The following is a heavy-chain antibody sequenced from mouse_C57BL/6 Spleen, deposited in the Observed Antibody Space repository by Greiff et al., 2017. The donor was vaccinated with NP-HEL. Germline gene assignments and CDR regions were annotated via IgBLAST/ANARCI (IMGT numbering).Heavy chain of an antibody. Sequence: EVQVVESGPGLVKPSQSLSLTCSVTGYSITSGYYWNWIRQFPGNKLEWMGYISYDGSNNYNPSLKNRISITRDTSKNQFFLKLNSVTTEDTATYYCARQGFYYYGSSDYWGQGTTLTVSS. J-gene: IGHJ2*01. D-gene: IGHD1-1*01. V-gene: IGHV3-6*01. CDR2: ISYDGSN. CDR1: GYSITSGYY. CDR3: ARQGFYYYGSSDY.